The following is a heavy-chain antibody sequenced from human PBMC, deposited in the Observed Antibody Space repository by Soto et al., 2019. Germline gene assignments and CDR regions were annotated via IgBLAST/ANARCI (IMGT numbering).Heavy chain of an antibody. D-gene: IGHD6-19*01. CDR1: GFTFSSYG. CDR2: IWYDGSNK. V-gene: IGHV3-33*01. Sequence: LRLSCAASGFTFSSYGMHWVRQAPGKGLEWVAVIWYDGSNKYYADSVKGRFTISRDNSKNTLYLQMNSLRAEDTAVYYCARDSIAVAGSYYYYGMDVWGQGTTVTVSS. CDR3: ARDSIAVAGSYYYYGMDV. J-gene: IGHJ6*02.